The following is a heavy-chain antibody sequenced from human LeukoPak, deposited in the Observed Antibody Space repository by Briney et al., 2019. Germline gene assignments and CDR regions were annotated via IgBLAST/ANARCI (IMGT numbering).Heavy chain of an antibody. CDR2: IYSGGNS. Sequence: PGGSLRLSCAASGLTVSSSYITWVRQAPGKGLAWVSVIYSGGNSYYADSVKGRFTISRHDSKNTVYLQMNRLRGEDTAVYYCARVPYSSGWYFDYWGQRTLVTVSS. J-gene: IGHJ4*02. CDR3: ARVPYSSGWYFDY. CDR1: GLTVSSSY. V-gene: IGHV3-53*01. D-gene: IGHD6-19*01.